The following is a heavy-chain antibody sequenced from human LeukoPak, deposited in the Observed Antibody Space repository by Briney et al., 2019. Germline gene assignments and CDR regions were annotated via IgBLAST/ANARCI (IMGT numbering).Heavy chain of an antibody. V-gene: IGHV1-8*03. D-gene: IGHD3-3*01. J-gene: IGHJ6*03. CDR2: MNPNSGNT. Sequence: ASVKVSCKASGYTFTSYDINWVRQATGQGLEWMGWMNPNSGNTGYAQKFQGRVTITRNTSISTAYMELSSLRSEDTAVYYCARGQSLWSGYYLDYYYMDVWGKGTTVTVSS. CDR1: GYTFTSYD. CDR3: ARGQSLWSGYYLDYYYMDV.